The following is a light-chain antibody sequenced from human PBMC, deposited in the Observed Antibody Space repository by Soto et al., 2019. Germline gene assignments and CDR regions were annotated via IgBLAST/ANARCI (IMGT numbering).Light chain of an antibody. CDR1: SSDVGTYNY. Sequence: QSALTQPRSVSGPPGQSVSISCSGTSSDVGTYNYVSWYQQHPGKAPKLMIYDIINRPSGVSNRFSGSKSGNTASLTISGLQAEDEADYYCVSFTTSRSYVFGTGTKVTVL. J-gene: IGLJ1*01. V-gene: IGLV2-14*01. CDR2: DII. CDR3: VSFTTSRSYV.